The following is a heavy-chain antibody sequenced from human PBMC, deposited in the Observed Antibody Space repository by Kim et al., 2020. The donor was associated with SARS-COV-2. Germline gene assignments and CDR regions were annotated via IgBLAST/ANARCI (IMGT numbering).Heavy chain of an antibody. Sequence: CADAVQGRFSLARDNSKNTLYLQMNSLRAEGTAVYYCARDRKSFTYGMDVWGQGTTVTVSS. V-gene: IGHV3-30*05. CDR3: ARDRKSFTYGMDV. D-gene: IGHD3-16*02. J-gene: IGHJ6*02.